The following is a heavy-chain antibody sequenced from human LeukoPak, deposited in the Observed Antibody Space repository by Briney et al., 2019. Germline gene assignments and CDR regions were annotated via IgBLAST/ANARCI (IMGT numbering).Heavy chain of an antibody. D-gene: IGHD6-19*01. CDR1: GYTFTSYG. J-gene: IGHJ4*02. CDR3: ARVDVIAVAGSTDFDY. Sequence: ASVKVSCKASGYTFTSYGVSWVRQAPGQGLEWMGWISAYNGNTNYAQKLQGRVTMTTDTSTSTAYMELRSLRSDDTAVYYCARVDVIAVAGSTDFDYWGQGTLSPSPQ. V-gene: IGHV1-18*01. CDR2: ISAYNGNT.